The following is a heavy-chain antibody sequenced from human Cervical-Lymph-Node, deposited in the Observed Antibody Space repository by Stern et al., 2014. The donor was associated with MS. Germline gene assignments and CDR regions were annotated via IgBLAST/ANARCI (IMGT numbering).Heavy chain of an antibody. D-gene: IGHD1-26*01. Sequence: EVQLVESGAEVGKPGESLRISCKGSGYIFVGYYISWVRQLPGKALEWMGRIDPFGSQTSYRPSFRGHVSISVDKSIITAYLQWSSLKASDTAMYYCARQPRGGIDRNWFDIWGQGTLVTVSS. J-gene: IGHJ5*02. CDR3: ARQPRGGIDRNWFDI. CDR2: IDPFGSQT. V-gene: IGHV5-10-1*01. CDR1: GYIFVGYY.